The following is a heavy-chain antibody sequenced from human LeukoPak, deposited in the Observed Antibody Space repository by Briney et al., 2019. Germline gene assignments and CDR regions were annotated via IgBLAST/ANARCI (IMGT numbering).Heavy chain of an antibody. CDR3: AKRGDGGAWYDY. Sequence: PGGSLRLCCAVSGFTFSSYWMDWVRQVPGKGLVWVSRISSDGSNTAYADSVKGRFTISRDNAKNTMYLQMSSLRAEDTAVYYCAKRGDGGAWYDYWGQGTLVIVSS. D-gene: IGHD6-19*01. CDR2: ISSDGSNT. J-gene: IGHJ4*02. V-gene: IGHV3-74*01. CDR1: GFTFSSYW.